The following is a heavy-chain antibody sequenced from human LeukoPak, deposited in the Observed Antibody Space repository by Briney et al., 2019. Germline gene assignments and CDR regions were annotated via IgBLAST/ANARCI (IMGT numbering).Heavy chain of an antibody. CDR1: GFTFSSYW. J-gene: IGHJ4*02. CDR3: ATEDCSSTSCYDY. CDR2: INSDGSST. Sequence: PGGSLRLSCAASGFTFSSYWMHWVRQAPGKGLVWVSRINSDGSSTSYADSVKGRFTISRDIAKNSLYLQMNSLRAEDTAVYYCATEDCSSTSCYDYWGQGTLVTVSS. D-gene: IGHD2-2*01. V-gene: IGHV3-74*01.